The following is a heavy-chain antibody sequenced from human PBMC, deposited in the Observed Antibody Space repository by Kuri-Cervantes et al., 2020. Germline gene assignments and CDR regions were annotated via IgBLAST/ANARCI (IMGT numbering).Heavy chain of an antibody. D-gene: IGHD7-27*01. CDR1: GVSFSDHY. CDR3: ARDAHGNWGSYFDY. CDR2: IRKEANSYTT. V-gene: IGHV3-72*01. Sequence: GGSLRLSCAASGVSFSDHYMDWVRQAPGKGLEWVGRIRKEANSYTTEYAASVKGRFTISRDDLKNSVSLQMTSLRTEDTAVYYCARDAHGNWGSYFDYWGQGTLVTVSS. J-gene: IGHJ4*02.